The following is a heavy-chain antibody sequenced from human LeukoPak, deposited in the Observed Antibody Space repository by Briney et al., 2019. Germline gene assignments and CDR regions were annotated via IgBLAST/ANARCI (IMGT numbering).Heavy chain of an antibody. CDR1: GFTFSDYA. Sequence: PGGSLRLSCAASGFTFSDYAMSWVRQAPGKGLEWVSAISGSGGDTYYADSVKGRFTISRDNSKNTLHLQMNSLRAEDTAIYYCAKQAYDSPRTDFDYWGQGTLVTVSS. V-gene: IGHV3-23*01. CDR3: AKQAYDSPRTDFDY. CDR2: ISGSGGDT. D-gene: IGHD3-22*01. J-gene: IGHJ4*02.